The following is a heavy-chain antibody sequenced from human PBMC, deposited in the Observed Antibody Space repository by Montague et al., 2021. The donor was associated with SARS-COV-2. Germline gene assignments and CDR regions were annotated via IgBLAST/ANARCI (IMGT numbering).Heavy chain of an antibody. Sequence: SETLSLTCAVYGGSSSVYYWSWLRQSPRSGLEWIAEISQSGTAHYNPSLESRVSISIDTSRNQFTLKLSSVTAADTAMYYCAREREVERAARTLVAFDMWGQGTMATVSS. CDR3: AREREVERAARTLVAFDM. V-gene: IGHV4-34*01. CDR1: GGSSSVYY. CDR2: ISQSGTA. D-gene: IGHD1-1*01. J-gene: IGHJ3*02.